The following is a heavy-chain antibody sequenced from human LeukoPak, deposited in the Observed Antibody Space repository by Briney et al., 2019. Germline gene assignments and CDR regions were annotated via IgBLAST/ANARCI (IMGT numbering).Heavy chain of an antibody. CDR3: ARGGITAXXXXGFDY. V-gene: IGHV4-59*08. CDR1: GGSISSYY. CDR2: IYYSGST. J-gene: IGHJ4*02. Sequence: PSETLSLTCTVSGGSISSYYWSWIRQPPGKGLEWIGYIYYSGSTNYNPSLKSRVTISVDTSKNQFSLKLSSVTAADTAVYYCARGGITAXXXXGFDYRGQGXLVTVS. D-gene: IGHD5-18*01.